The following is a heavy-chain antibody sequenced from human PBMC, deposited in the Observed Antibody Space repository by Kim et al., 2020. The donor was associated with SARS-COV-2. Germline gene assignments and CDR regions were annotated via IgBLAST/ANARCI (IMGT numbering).Heavy chain of an antibody. Sequence: SETLSLTCSVSGGSISGYYRSWIRQPPGKGLEWIGYTHYSVTSTYNPSLASRVTMSVDASNNRFSLKMYSLTAADTAIYYCARLHTYGHEEFDPWGQGTLVTVSS. D-gene: IGHD3-10*01. J-gene: IGHJ5*02. V-gene: IGHV4-59*13. CDR1: GGSISGYY. CDR3: ARLHTYGHEEFDP. CDR2: THYSVTS.